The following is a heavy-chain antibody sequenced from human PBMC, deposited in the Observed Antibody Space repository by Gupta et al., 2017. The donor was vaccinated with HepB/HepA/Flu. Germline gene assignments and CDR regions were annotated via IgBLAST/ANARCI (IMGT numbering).Heavy chain of an antibody. V-gene: IGHV3-48*03. D-gene: IGHD5-12*01. Sequence: EVQVVDSGGGMVQPGGSLRLSCVSSAFTPSNYEMNWVCQAPGKGLEWISYISRSGNIYYADSWSGRVTISRDNARISLSLQMNSLRAEDTAICSCARDGSGYPTYYYGLDAWGQGTTVTVSS. CDR2: ISRSGNI. CDR1: AFTPSNYE. CDR3: ARDGSGYPTYYYGLDA. J-gene: IGHJ6*02.